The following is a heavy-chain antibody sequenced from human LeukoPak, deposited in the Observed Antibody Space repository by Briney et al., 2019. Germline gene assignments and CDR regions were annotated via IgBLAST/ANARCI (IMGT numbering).Heavy chain of an antibody. V-gene: IGHV1-45*02. CDR3: ANGPDSNYFDP. Sequence: ASVKVSCKASGYTFTYRYLHWVRQAPGQALEWMGWITPFNGNTNYAQKFQDRLTITRDRSMSTAYMELSSLRSEDTGMYYCANGPDSNYFDPWGQGTLVTVSS. CDR2: ITPFNGNT. CDR1: GYTFTYRY. D-gene: IGHD3-3*01. J-gene: IGHJ5*02.